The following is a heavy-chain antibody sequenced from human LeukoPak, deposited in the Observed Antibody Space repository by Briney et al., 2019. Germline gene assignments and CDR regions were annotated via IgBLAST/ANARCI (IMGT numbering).Heavy chain of an antibody. D-gene: IGHD2-15*01. Sequence: PGGSLRLSCAASGFTFSSYTMSWVRRAPGKGLEWVSSISGSSSYIYYADSVKGRFTISRDNAKKSLYLQMNSLRAEDTAVYYCARDLYIEIISAFDIWGQGTMVTVSS. V-gene: IGHV3-21*01. CDR3: ARDLYIEIISAFDI. CDR2: ISGSSSYI. CDR1: GFTFSSYT. J-gene: IGHJ3*02.